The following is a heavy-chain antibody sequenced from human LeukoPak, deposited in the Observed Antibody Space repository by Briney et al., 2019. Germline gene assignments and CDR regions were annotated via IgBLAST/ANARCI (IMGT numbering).Heavy chain of an antibody. D-gene: IGHD3-10*01. CDR2: IGGSGGST. CDR1: GFTFSSYW. CDR3: AKPLFYGSGSPVLRFFDY. V-gene: IGHV3-23*01. Sequence: GGSLRLSCAASGFTFSSYWMNWARQAPGKGLEWVSAIGGSGGSTYYADSVKGRFTISRDNSKNTLYLQMNSLRAEDTAVYYCAKPLFYGSGSPVLRFFDYWGQGTLVTVSS. J-gene: IGHJ4*02.